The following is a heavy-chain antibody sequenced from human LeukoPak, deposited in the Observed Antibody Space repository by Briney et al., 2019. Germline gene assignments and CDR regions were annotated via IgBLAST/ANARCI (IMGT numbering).Heavy chain of an antibody. CDR2: INHKGLEWIGEINRIGST. V-gene: IGHV4-34*01. CDR1: GFTVSSNY. J-gene: IGHJ4*02. D-gene: IGHD3-22*01. Sequence: GALRLSCAASGFTVSSNYMSWVRQAPGKGLEWIGEINHKGLEWIGEINRIGSTNYNPSLKSRVTISGDTSKNWLSLRLSSVTAADTAVYYCARGGSSGYLEYWGQGTLVTVSS. CDR3: ARGGSSGYLEY.